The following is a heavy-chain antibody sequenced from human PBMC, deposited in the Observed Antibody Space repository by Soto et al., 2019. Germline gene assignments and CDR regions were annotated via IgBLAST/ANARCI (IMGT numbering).Heavy chain of an antibody. CDR1: GFTFSSYA. Sequence: QVQLVESGGGVVQPGRSLRLSCAASGFTFSSYAMHWVRQAPGKGLEWVAVISYDGSNKYYADSVKGRFTISRDNSKNTLYLQMNSVRAEGTAVYYCGRGVRRYYDSSGYYEFDYWVQGTLVTVSS. V-gene: IGHV3-30-3*01. D-gene: IGHD3-22*01. CDR3: GRGVRRYYDSSGYYEFDY. J-gene: IGHJ4*02. CDR2: ISYDGSNK.